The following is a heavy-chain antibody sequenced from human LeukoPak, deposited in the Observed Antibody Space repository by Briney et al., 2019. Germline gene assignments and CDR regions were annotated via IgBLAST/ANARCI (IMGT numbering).Heavy chain of an antibody. CDR1: GFTFDDYA. V-gene: IGHV3-43D*03. J-gene: IGHJ4*02. CDR2: ISWDGTSA. CDR3: VKASHFDVLTGYLFDY. D-gene: IGHD3-9*01. Sequence: TGGSLRLSCAASGFTFDDYAMHWVRQAPGKGLEWVSLISWDGTSAYYADSVKGRFTISRDNSNNSLYLQMHSLRPEDTALYYCVKASHFDVLTGYLFDYWGQGTLVTVSS.